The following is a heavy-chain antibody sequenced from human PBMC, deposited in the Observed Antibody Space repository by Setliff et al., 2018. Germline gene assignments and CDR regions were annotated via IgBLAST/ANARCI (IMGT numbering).Heavy chain of an antibody. CDR2: IYPGDSHT. V-gene: IGHV5-51*01. CDR1: GYSFSNFW. CDR3: ARSLVGATYSVYFDY. J-gene: IGHJ4*02. Sequence: PGESLKISCKGSGYSFSNFWIGWVRQMPGKGLAWMGIIYPGDSHTRYSPSFQGQVTMSADKSSNTAYLQWSNLKASDTAIYYWARSLVGATYSVYFDYWGQGALVTVSS. D-gene: IGHD1-26*01.